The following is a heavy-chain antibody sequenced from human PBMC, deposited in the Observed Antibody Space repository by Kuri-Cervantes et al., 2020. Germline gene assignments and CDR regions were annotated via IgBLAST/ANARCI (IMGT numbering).Heavy chain of an antibody. V-gene: IGHV1-18*01. Sequence: ASVKVSCKASGGTFSSYAISWVRQAPGQGLEWMGWISAYNGNTNYAQKLQGRVTMTTDTPTSTAYMELRSLRSDDTAVYYCARDANTRTYRRTAMGDYWGQGTLVTVSS. CDR3: ARDANTRTYRRTAMGDY. CDR2: ISAYNGNT. J-gene: IGHJ4*02. CDR1: GGTFSSYA. D-gene: IGHD5-18*01.